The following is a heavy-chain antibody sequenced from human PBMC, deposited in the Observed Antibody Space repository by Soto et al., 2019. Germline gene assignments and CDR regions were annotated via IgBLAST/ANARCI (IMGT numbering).Heavy chain of an antibody. V-gene: IGHV3-11*06. D-gene: IGHD6-13*01. Sequence: QVQLVESGGGLVKPGGSLRLSCAASGFTFSDYYMSWIRQAPGKGLEWVSYISSSSSYTNYADSVKGRFTISRDNAKNSLYLQMNSVSAEDTAVYYCARDRYSSSWDKFDYWGQGTLVTVSS. CDR1: GFTFSDYY. CDR2: ISSSSSYT. CDR3: ARDRYSSSWDKFDY. J-gene: IGHJ4*02.